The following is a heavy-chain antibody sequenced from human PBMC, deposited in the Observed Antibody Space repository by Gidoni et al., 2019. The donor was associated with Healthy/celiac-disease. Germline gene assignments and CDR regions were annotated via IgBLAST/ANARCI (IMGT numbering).Heavy chain of an antibody. J-gene: IGHJ3*02. CDR1: GFTFRNAW. CDR2: IKSKTDGGTT. Sequence: EVQLVESGGGLVKPGGSLRLSCAASGFTFRNAWMNWVRQAPGKGLEWVGRIKSKTDGGTTDYAAPVKGRFTISRDDSKNTLYLQMNSLKTEDTAVYYCTTDTSLSGSYYSFTGPDAFDIWGQGTMVTVSS. CDR3: TTDTSLSGSYYSFTGPDAFDI. V-gene: IGHV3-15*07. D-gene: IGHD1-26*01.